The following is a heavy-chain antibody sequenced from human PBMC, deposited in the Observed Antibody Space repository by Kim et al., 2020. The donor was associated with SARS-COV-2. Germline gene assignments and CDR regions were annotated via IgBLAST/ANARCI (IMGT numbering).Heavy chain of an antibody. CDR2: ISYDGSNK. D-gene: IGHD3-22*01. V-gene: IGHV3-30*18. J-gene: IGHJ4*02. Sequence: GGSLRLSCAASGFTFSSYGMHWVRQAPGKGLEWVAVISYDGSNKYYADSVKGRFTISRDNSKNTLYLQMNSLRAEDTAVYYCAKFDSSSYWGQGTLVTVS. CDR3: AKFDSSSY. CDR1: GFTFSSYG.